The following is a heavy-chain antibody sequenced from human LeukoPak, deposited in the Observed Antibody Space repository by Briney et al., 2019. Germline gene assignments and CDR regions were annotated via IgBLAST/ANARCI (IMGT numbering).Heavy chain of an antibody. D-gene: IGHD3-3*01. J-gene: IGHJ3*02. Sequence: PSETLSLTCTVSGGSISSSSYYWGWVRQSPGKGLEWIGYFYYGGSTLYNPSLESRVTISVDTPNNHFSLTLTSVTAADTAIYYCAIMGSRYGNAFDIWGQGTMVSVSS. V-gene: IGHV4-61*03. CDR1: GGSISSSSYY. CDR2: FYYGGST. CDR3: AIMGSRYGNAFDI.